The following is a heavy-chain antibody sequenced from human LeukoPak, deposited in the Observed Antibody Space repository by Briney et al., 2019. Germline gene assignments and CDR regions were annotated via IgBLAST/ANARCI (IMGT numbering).Heavy chain of an antibody. V-gene: IGHV3-53*01. Sequence: GGSLRLSCAASGFTVSSNYMSWVRQAPGKGLEWVSVIYSGGSTYYADSVKGRFTISRDNSKNTLYLQMNSLRAEDTAVYYCAKGGDDYYYYFYYGMDVWGQGTTVTVSS. J-gene: IGHJ6*02. D-gene: IGHD1-26*01. CDR2: IYSGGST. CDR3: AKGGDDYYYYFYYGMDV. CDR1: GFTVSSNY.